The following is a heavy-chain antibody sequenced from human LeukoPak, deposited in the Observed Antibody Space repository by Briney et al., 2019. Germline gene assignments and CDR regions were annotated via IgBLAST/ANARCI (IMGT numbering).Heavy chain of an antibody. J-gene: IGHJ4*02. CDR2: INWNGGST. CDR3: ARVGYCSSTSCYMEFDY. D-gene: IGHD2-2*02. CDR1: GFTFDDYG. Sequence: GGSLRLSCAASGFTFDDYGMSWVRQAPGKGLEWVSGINWNGGSTGYADSVKGRFTISRDNAKNSLYLQMNSLRAEDTALYHCARVGYCSSTSCYMEFDYWGQGTLVTVSS. V-gene: IGHV3-20*01.